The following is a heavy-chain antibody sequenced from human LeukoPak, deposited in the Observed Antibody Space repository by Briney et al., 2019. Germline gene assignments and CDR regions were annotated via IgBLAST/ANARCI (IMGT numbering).Heavy chain of an antibody. CDR2: IYTSGST. V-gene: IGHV4-4*07. CDR3: ARARGDDVDFYYFDY. J-gene: IGHJ4*02. Sequence: TSETLSLTCTVSGGSISSYYWSWIRQPAEKVLEWIGRIYTSGSTNYNPSLKSRVTMSVDTSKNQFSLKLSSVTAADTAVYYCARARGDDVDFYYFDYWGQGTLVTVSS. D-gene: IGHD3-10*01. CDR1: GGSISSYY.